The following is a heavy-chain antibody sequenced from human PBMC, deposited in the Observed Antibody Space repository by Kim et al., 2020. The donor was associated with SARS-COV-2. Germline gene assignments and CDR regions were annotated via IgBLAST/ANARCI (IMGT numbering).Heavy chain of an antibody. Sequence: GGSLRLSCVGSGFVFSRYTMTWVRQAPGKGLEWLSFISYSSSTIFYADSVKGRFTISRDNAKNSLYLQMNSLRDDDTAVYYCARDGDGGDYYYPPLKNLGVWGQGTMVTVSS. CDR3: ARDGDGGDYYYPPLKNLGV. CDR2: ISYSSSTI. V-gene: IGHV3-48*02. CDR1: GFVFSRYT. D-gene: IGHD2-21*02. J-gene: IGHJ3*01.